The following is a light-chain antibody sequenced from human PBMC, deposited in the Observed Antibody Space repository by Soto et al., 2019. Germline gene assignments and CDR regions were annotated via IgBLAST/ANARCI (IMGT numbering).Light chain of an antibody. V-gene: IGKV1-39*01. CDR1: RDITRY. CDR3: QQTYSDPV. J-gene: IGKJ2*01. Sequence: DLQMTQSPSSLSASVGDRVTITCQASRDITRYVNWYQQKPGQAPKLLIYAASTLQSGVPSRFAGSGSGTDFTLTISGLQPEDFATYFCQQTYSDPVFGQGTKLEI. CDR2: AAS.